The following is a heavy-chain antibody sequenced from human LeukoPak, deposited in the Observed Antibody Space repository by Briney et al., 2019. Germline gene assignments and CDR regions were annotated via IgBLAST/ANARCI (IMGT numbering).Heavy chain of an antibody. J-gene: IGHJ5*02. CDR3: ARRQQLVGINWFDP. V-gene: IGHV1-69*06. Sequence: GASVKVSCKASGGAFSSYAISWVRQAPGQGLEWMGEIIPIFGAANYAQKFQGRVTITADKSTSTAYMELSSLRSEDTAVYYCARRQQLVGINWFDPWGQGTLVTVSS. CDR1: GGAFSSYA. D-gene: IGHD6-13*01. CDR2: IIPIFGAA.